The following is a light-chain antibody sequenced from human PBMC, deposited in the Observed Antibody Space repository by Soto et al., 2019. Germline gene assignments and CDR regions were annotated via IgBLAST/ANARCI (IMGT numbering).Light chain of an antibody. CDR3: ISYAGSNNYV. V-gene: IGLV2-8*01. CDR1: SSDGGGYSS. Sequence: QSALTQPPSASGSPGQSVTISCNGNSSDGGGYSSVAWFQHYPGKAPKLMIYEVSKRPSGVPDRFSGSKSGNTASLTVSGLQAEDEADYYCISYAGSNNYVFGTGTKVTVL. CDR2: EVS. J-gene: IGLJ1*01.